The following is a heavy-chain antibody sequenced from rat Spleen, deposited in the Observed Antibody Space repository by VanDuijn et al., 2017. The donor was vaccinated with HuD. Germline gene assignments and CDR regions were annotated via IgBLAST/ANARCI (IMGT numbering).Heavy chain of an antibody. Sequence: EVRLVESGGGLVQPGRSMQLSCAASGFVFSFFPMAWVRQAPTRGLDWVATISTRGAITYYRDSVKGRFTVSRDDARSTLYLHMDSLRSEDTATYFCTLGSHYFDVTYYYEYWGQGVMVTVSS. D-gene: IGHD1-12*01. J-gene: IGHJ2*01. CDR1: GFVFSFFP. CDR3: TLGSHYFDVTYYYEY. CDR2: ISTRGAIT. V-gene: IGHV5-46*01.